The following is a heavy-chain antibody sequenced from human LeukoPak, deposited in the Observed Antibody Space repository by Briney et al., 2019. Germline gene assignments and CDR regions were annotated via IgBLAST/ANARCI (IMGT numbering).Heavy chain of an antibody. CDR3: ARGGGYYFDTKDY. J-gene: IGHJ4*02. V-gene: IGHV4-61*09. CDR2: ISTSGNT. CDR1: GGSVSSGTYY. D-gene: IGHD3-22*01. Sequence: PSQTLSLTCSVSGGSVSSGTYYWSWIRQSAGKGLEWIGHISTSGNTNYNPSVRSRVTISLDTSKNQFSLKLTSVTAADTALYYCARGGGYYFDTKDYWGQGTLVTVSS.